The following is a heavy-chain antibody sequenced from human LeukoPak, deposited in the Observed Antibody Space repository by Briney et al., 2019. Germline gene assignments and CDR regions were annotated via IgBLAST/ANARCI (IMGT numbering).Heavy chain of an antibody. CDR2: IWYDGSNK. Sequence: GVSLRLSCAASGFTFSSYGMHWVRQAPGKGLEWVAGIWYDGSNKYYASTVKGRFTIPREHSKNTLYLPMNSLRAEDTAVYYCASDPDYYDSSGSFSSYYWGQGTLVTVPS. CDR3: ASDPDYYDSSGSFSSYY. V-gene: IGHV3-33*01. CDR1: GFTFSSYG. J-gene: IGHJ4*02. D-gene: IGHD3-22*01.